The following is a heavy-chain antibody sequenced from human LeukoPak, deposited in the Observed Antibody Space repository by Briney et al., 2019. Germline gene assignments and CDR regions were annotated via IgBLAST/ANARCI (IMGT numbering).Heavy chain of an antibody. D-gene: IGHD3-22*01. CDR2: IWYDGSQK. J-gene: IGHJ4*02. Sequence: GGSLRLSCAASGFIFSSYGLHWVRQAPGKGLEWVAIIWYDGSQKYYADSVRGRFTISRDNSNNTLYLQMNSLRAEDTAVYYCARDYFESSGYYQDYWGQGTLVTVSS. CDR1: GFIFSSYG. V-gene: IGHV3-33*01. CDR3: ARDYFESSGYYQDY.